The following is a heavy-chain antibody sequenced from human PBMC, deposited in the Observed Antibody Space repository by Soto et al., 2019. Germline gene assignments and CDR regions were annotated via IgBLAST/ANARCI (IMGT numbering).Heavy chain of an antibody. V-gene: IGHV4-39*01. D-gene: IGHD6-13*01. Sequence: QLQLQESGPGLVKPSETLSLTCTVSGGSISSSSYYWGWIRQPPGKGLEWIGSIYYSGSTYYNPSLKSRVTISVDTSKNQFSLKLSSVTAADTAVYYCARLGIAAASCWFDPWGQGTLVTVSS. CDR3: ARLGIAAASCWFDP. CDR1: GGSISSSSYY. J-gene: IGHJ5*02. CDR2: IYYSGST.